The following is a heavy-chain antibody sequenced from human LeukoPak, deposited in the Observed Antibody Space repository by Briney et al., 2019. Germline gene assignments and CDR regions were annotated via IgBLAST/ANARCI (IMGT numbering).Heavy chain of an antibody. D-gene: IGHD3-22*01. Sequence: PSGGSLRLSCAVSGIILSNYGMSWVRQAPGKGLEWVARISDSGGRTTYTDSVKGRFTMSRDNPKNTLYLQMNSLGAEDTAVYFCARRGVVIRVILVGFHKEAYYFDSWGQGALVTVSS. J-gene: IGHJ4*02. V-gene: IGHV3-23*01. CDR3: ARRGVVIRVILVGFHKEAYYFDS. CDR2: ISDSGGRT. CDR1: GIILSNYG.